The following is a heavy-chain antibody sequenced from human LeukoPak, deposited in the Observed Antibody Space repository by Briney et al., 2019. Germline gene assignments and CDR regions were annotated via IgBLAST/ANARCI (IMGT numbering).Heavy chain of an antibody. J-gene: IGHJ3*02. CDR3: SRDANYYENSRHYFDAFDM. D-gene: IGHD3-22*01. CDR2: IRGDGSVK. V-gene: IGHV3-7*01. Sequence: PGESLRLSCAASGFTFSKYWMTWVRQAPGKGLEWVANIRGDGSVKYLLDSVKGRFTISRDNVKNSLSLEMNNLRAEDTALYYCSRDANYYENSRHYFDAFDMWGQGTMVTVSS. CDR1: GFTFSKYW.